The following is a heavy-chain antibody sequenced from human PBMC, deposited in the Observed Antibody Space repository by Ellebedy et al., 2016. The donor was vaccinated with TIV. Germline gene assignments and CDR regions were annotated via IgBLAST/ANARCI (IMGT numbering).Heavy chain of an antibody. Sequence: GGSLRLXXAASGFSLSNYDMHWVRQVTGKGLEWVSATGTAVDTFYSGSVKGRFTISRDNAKNSLHLQINSLRAGDTAVYYCARDRGALGAFDIWGQGTMVTVSS. CDR1: GFSLSNYD. J-gene: IGHJ3*02. CDR2: TGTAVDT. D-gene: IGHD1-26*01. V-gene: IGHV3-13*01. CDR3: ARDRGALGAFDI.